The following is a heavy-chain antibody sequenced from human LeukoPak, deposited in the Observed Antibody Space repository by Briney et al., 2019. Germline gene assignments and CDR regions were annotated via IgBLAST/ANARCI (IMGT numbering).Heavy chain of an antibody. J-gene: IGHJ5*02. CDR1: GYSFTSYW. CDR3: ARQGITIFGVVTEFDP. D-gene: IGHD3-3*01. Sequence: GESLKISCKGSGYSFTSYWIGWVRQMPGKGLEWMGIIYPGDSDTRYSPSFQGQVTISADKSISTAYLQWSSLKASDTATYYCARQGITIFGVVTEFDPWGQGTLVTVSS. V-gene: IGHV5-51*01. CDR2: IYPGDSDT.